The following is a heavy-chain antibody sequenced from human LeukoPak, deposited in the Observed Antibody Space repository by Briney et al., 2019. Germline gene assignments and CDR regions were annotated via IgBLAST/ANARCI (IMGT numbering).Heavy chain of an antibody. D-gene: IGHD1-26*01. V-gene: IGHV1-69*01. CDR1: GGTFSSYA. CDR2: IIPIFDTT. J-gene: IGHJ3*02. CDR3: ARAGVGATGAFDI. Sequence: SVKVSCKASGGTFSSYAISWVRQAPGQGLEWMGGIIPIFDTTNYAQKFQGRVTITADESTSTAYMELSSLRSEDTAVYFCARAGVGATGAFDIWGQGTMVTVSS.